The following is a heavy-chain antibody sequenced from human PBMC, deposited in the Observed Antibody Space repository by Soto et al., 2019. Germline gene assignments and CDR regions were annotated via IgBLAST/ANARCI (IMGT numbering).Heavy chain of an antibody. Sequence: QVQLVQSGAEVKKPGASVKVSCKASGYTFTNYAMHWVRQAPGQRLEWMGWINAGNGNTKYSQQFQGRVTITRDTSASTAYMELSSLRSEETAVYYCARSSGYYYLAYWGQGTLVTVSS. V-gene: IGHV1-3*01. CDR2: INAGNGNT. D-gene: IGHD3-22*01. CDR3: ARSSGYYYLAY. J-gene: IGHJ4*02. CDR1: GYTFTNYA.